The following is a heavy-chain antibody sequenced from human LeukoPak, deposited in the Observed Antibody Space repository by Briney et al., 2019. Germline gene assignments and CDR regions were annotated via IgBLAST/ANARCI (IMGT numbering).Heavy chain of an antibody. V-gene: IGHV3-23*01. J-gene: IGHJ4*02. CDR3: AKDFYYYGSGSYYDY. D-gene: IGHD3-10*01. CDR2: ISGSGGST. Sequence: GGSLRLSCAASGFTFSSYGMSWVRQAPGKGLEWVSAISGSGGSTYYADSVKGRFTISRDNSKNTLYLQMNSLRAEDTAVYYCAKDFYYYGSGSYYDYWGQGTLVTVSS. CDR1: GFTFSSYG.